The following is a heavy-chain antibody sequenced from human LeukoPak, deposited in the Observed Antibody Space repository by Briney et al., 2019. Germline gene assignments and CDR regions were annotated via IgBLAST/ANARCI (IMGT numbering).Heavy chain of an antibody. J-gene: IGHJ4*02. V-gene: IGHV3-30*15. D-gene: IGHD6-19*01. CDR2: ISIDGSRQ. Sequence: GGSLRLSCAPSIGYTLRNYAIHWVRQAPGKGLEWVAVISIDGSRQHYADFLVGRFTISRDNSKNTVSLQMSSLRTEDTAVYFCAREQGGSGWSGFDYWGQGTLVTVSS. CDR3: AREQGGSGWSGFDY. CDR1: GYTLRNYA.